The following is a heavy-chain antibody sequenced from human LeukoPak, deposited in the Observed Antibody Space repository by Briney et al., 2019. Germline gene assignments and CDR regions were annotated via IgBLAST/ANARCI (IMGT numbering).Heavy chain of an antibody. Sequence: SETLSLTCTVSGGSISSYYWNGIRQPPGRGLDWIGYIYYSGSTNYNPSLKSRVTISVDTSKNQFSLKLTSVTAADTAVYYCARGESSGSNWFDPWGQGTLVTVSS. D-gene: IGHD3-22*01. CDR2: IYYSGST. V-gene: IGHV4-59*01. J-gene: IGHJ5*02. CDR1: GGSISSYY. CDR3: ARGESSGSNWFDP.